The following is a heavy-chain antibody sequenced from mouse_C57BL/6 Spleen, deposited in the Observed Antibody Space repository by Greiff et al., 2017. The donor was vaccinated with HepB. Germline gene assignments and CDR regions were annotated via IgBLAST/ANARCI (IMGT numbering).Heavy chain of an antibody. CDR2: IYPGDGDT. CDR1: GYAFSSYW. V-gene: IGHV1-80*01. CDR3: ARDERYPYYFDY. D-gene: IGHD2-14*01. Sequence: VQLQQSGAELVKPGASVKISCKASGYAFSSYWMNWVKQRPGKGLEWIGQIYPGDGDTNYNGKFKGKATLTADKSSSTAYMQLSSLTSEDSAVYFCARDERYPYYFDYWGQGTTLTVSS. J-gene: IGHJ2*01.